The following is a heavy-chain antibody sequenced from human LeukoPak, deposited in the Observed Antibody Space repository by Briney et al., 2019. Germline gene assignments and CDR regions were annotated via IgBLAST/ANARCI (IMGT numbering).Heavy chain of an antibody. CDR2: ISSDASIT. CDR1: GFTFSSYG. CDR3: ATSARTYIGSSLDY. J-gene: IGHJ4*02. D-gene: IGHD2-15*01. Sequence: GGCLRLSCAASGFTFSSYGMHWVRQAPGKGLVWVSRISSDASITSYADPVKGRFTISRDNAKNTLYLQMNSLRAEDTALYYCATSARTYIGSSLDYWGQGTLVTVSS. V-gene: IGHV3-74*01.